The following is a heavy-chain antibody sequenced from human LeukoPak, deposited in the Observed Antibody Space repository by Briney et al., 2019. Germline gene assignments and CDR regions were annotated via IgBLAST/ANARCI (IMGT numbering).Heavy chain of an antibody. CDR3: ARESGHYSSGWNGPFDY. D-gene: IGHD6-19*01. CDR2: ISSSSSYI. V-gene: IGHV3-21*01. J-gene: IGHJ4*02. Sequence: PGGSLRLSCAASGFTFSSYSMNWVRQAPGKGLEWVSSISSSSSYIYYADSVKGRFTISRDNSKNTLYLQMNSLRAEDTAVYYCARESGHYSSGWNGPFDYWGQGTLVTVSS. CDR1: GFTFSSYS.